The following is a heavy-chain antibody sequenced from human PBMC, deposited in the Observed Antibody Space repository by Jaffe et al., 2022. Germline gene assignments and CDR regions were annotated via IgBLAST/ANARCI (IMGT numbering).Heavy chain of an antibody. J-gene: IGHJ5*02. D-gene: IGHD2-2*02. V-gene: IGHV1-69*05. CDR3: ARRSRYCSSTSCYNDGGYNWFDP. CDR1: GGTFSSYA. CDR2: IIPIFGTA. Sequence: QVQLVQSGAEVKKPGSSVKVSCKASGGTFSSYAISWVRQAPGQGLEWMGGIIPIFGTANYAQKFQGRVTITTDESTSTAYMELSSLRSEDTAVYYCARRSRYCSSTSCYNDGGYNWFDPWGQGTLVTVSS.